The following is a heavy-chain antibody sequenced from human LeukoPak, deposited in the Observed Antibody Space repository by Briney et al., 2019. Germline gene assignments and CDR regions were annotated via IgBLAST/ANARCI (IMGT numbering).Heavy chain of an antibody. V-gene: IGHV4-34*11. D-gene: IGHD2/OR15-2a*01. CDR2: IYYSGST. CDR3: ARERIARYYLDY. Sequence: PSETLSLTCAVYGGSFSGYYWSWIRQPPGKGLEWIGTIYYSGSTYYNPSLKSRVTISQDTSKNQFSLNLSSVTAADTAVYYCARERIARYYLDYWGQGTLVTVSS. CDR1: GGSFSGYY. J-gene: IGHJ4*02.